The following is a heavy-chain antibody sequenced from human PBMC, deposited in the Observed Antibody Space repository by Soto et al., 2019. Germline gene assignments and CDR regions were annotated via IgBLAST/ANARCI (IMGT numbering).Heavy chain of an antibody. CDR3: ARHFPSIGGYSPSPFDY. J-gene: IGHJ4*02. D-gene: IGHD1-26*01. V-gene: IGHV4-4*02. CDR1: GGSISSSNW. CDR2: LYHSGST. Sequence: SETLSLTCAVSGGSISSSNWWSWVRQPPGKGLEWIGELYHSGSTNYNPSLKSRVTISVDTSKNQFSLKLSSVTAADTAVYYCARHFPSIGGYSPSPFDYWGQGTLVTVSS.